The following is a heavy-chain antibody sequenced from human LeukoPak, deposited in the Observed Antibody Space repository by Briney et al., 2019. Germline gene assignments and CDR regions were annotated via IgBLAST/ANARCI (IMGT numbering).Heavy chain of an antibody. Sequence: SETLSLTCAVYGGPFSGYYWGWIRQPPGKGLEWIGSIYHSGSTYYNPSLKSRVTISVDTSKNQFSLKLSSVTAADTAVYYCARHLSWNYYMDVWGKGTTVTVSS. CDR3: ARHLSWNYYMDV. J-gene: IGHJ6*03. CDR2: IYHSGST. D-gene: IGHD2/OR15-2a*01. V-gene: IGHV4-38-2*01. CDR1: GGPFSGYY.